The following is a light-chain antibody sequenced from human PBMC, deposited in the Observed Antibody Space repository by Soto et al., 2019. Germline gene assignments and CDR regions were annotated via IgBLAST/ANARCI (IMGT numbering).Light chain of an antibody. V-gene: IGKV3-20*01. CDR1: QSVSSSS. CDR2: ATS. Sequence: EIVLTQSPGTLSLSPGERATLSCRASQSVSSSSLARYQQKPGQAPRLLIYATSSRAAGIPDRFSGSGSGTDFTLTISRLEPEDFAVYYCQQYGSSPWTFGQGTKVEIK. J-gene: IGKJ1*01. CDR3: QQYGSSPWT.